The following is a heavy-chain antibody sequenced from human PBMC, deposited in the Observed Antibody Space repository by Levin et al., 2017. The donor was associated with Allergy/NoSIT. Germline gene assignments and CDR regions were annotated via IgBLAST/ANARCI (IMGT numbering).Heavy chain of an antibody. CDR1: GFSVSNHY. Sequence: PGGSLILSCAASGFSVSNHYMTWVRQGPGKGLECVSVIYSDGSTYYADSVRGRFTISRDSFRNTLSLQMNSLRDDDTAVYYCTKGHYSGVYQWGQGTLVTVSS. CDR2: IYSDGST. CDR3: TKGHYSGVYQ. V-gene: IGHV3-53*01. J-gene: IGHJ4*02. D-gene: IGHD2-2*01.